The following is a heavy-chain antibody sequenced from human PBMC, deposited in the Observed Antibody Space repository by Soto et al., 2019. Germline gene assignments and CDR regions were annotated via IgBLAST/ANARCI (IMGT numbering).Heavy chain of an antibody. Sequence: ASVKVSCKASGYTFTSYYMHWVRQAPGQGLEWMGIINPSGGSTSYAQKFQGRVTMTRDTSTSTVYMELSSLRSEDTAVYYCARGPSIVVVVRACGDDWGQVTLVIFSS. CDR1: GYTFTSYY. J-gene: IGHJ4*02. CDR2: INPSGGST. CDR3: ARGPSIVVVVRACGDD. D-gene: IGHD2-15*01. V-gene: IGHV1-46*01.